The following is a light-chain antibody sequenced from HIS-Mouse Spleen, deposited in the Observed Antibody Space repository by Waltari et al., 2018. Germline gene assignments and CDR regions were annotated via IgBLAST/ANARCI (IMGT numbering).Light chain of an antibody. CDR2: DSS. J-gene: IGLJ1*01. CDR1: RSDVGGYTS. V-gene: IGLV2-11*01. CDR3: CSYAGSYTGV. Sequence: QSALTQPRSVSGSPGQSVTTSCTGTRSDVGGYTSVPWYQQHPGKAPKLMIYDSSKRPSGVPDRFSGSKSGNTASLTISGLQAEDEADYYCCSYAGSYTGVFGTGTKVTVL.